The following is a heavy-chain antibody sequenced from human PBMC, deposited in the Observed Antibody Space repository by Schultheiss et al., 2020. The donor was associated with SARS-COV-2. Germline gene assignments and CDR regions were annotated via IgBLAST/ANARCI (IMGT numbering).Heavy chain of an antibody. CDR3: AKAPALRFLDFDY. J-gene: IGHJ4*02. D-gene: IGHD3-3*01. CDR1: GFTFDDYA. Sequence: GGSLRLSCAASGFTFDDYAMHWVRQAPGKGLEWVSGISWNSGSIGYADSVKGRFTISRDNAKNSLYLQMNSLRAEDTALYYCAKAPALRFLDFDYWGQGTLVTVSS. V-gene: IGHV3-9*01. CDR2: ISWNSGSI.